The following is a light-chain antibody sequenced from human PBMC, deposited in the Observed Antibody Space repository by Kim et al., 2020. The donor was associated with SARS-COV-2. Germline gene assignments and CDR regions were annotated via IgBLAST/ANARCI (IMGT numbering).Light chain of an antibody. CDR2: GAS. J-gene: IGKJ2*01. V-gene: IGKV3-20*01. Sequence: EIVLTQSPGTLSLSPGERATLSCRASQSVSSIYLAWYQQKPGQAPRLLIYGASSRATGIPDRFSGRGSGTDFTLTISRLEPEDFAVYYCQQYGRSPYTFGQGTKLEI. CDR3: QQYGRSPYT. CDR1: QSVSSIY.